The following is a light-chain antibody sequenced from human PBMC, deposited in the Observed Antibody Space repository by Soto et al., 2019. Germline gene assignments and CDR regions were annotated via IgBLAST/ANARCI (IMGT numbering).Light chain of an antibody. CDR3: QQYGSSPRT. CDR2: DVS. CDR1: QSLNTY. V-gene: IGKV3-20*01. Sequence: EIVLTQSPATLSLSPGERATLSCRASQSLNTYLAWYQQKPGQAPSLLIYDVSRRATGIPERFSGSGSGTDFTLIISRLEPEDFAVYYCQQYGSSPRTFGQGTKVEIK. J-gene: IGKJ1*01.